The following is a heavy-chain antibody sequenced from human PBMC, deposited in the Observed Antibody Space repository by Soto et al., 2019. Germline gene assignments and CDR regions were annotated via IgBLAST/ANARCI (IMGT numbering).Heavy chain of an antibody. J-gene: IGHJ3*01. D-gene: IGHD3-16*01. CDR1: GVSISSGNW. V-gene: IGHV4-4*02. CDR3: ARLWGSPPGP. CDR2: IFHSGST. Sequence: QVQLQESGPGLVKPSGTLSLTCAVSGVSISSGNWWSWVRQPPGKGLEWIGEIFHSGSTNYNPSLKIRVTVSVDKSKNQFSLKLSSVTAADTAVYYCARLWGSPPGPWGQGTMVIVSS.